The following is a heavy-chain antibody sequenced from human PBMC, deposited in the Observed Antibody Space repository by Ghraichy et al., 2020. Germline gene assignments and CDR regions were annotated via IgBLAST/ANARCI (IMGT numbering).Heavy chain of an antibody. V-gene: IGHV3-48*02. J-gene: IGHJ4*02. CDR1: GFTFSSYS. CDR2: ISVGSSSTI. Sequence: GGSLRLSCAASGFTFSSYSMNWVRQAPGKGLEWVSYISVGSSSTIYYADSVKGQFTISRDNAKNSLYLQMNSLRDEDTAVYYCARDSDSSWYYFDYWGQGTLVTVSA. CDR3: ARDSDSSWYYFDY. D-gene: IGHD6-13*01.